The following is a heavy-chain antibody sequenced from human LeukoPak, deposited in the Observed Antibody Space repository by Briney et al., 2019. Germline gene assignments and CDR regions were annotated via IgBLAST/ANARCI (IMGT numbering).Heavy chain of an antibody. Sequence: SEILSLTCTVSGGSIGTYYWSWIRQSPGKGLEWIGYIYVTGTRYNPYLQSRVTISVDRSRNQFFLKMSSVTAADTAVYYCARHIGGGIEDMDVWGKGTKVIVSS. V-gene: IGHV4-59*08. J-gene: IGHJ6*03. D-gene: IGHD3-16*02. CDR3: ARHIGGGIEDMDV. CDR2: IYVTGT. CDR1: GGSIGTYY.